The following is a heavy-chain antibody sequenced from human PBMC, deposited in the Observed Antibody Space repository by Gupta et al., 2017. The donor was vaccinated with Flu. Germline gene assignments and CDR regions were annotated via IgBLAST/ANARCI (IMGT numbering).Heavy chain of an antibody. CDR1: GESISRYY. D-gene: IGHD6-13*01. V-gene: IGHV4-4*07. Sequence: QVQLQESGPGLVKSSENLSLICSISGESISRYYWNWIRQPAGKGLEWIGRIYGGGITNYNPSLKSRVTMSEDTSKNQFSLKVKSVTAADTAIYYCTRGFSSAAWFDPWGQGILVIGAS. J-gene: IGHJ5*02. CDR3: TRGFSSAAWFDP. CDR2: IYGGGIT.